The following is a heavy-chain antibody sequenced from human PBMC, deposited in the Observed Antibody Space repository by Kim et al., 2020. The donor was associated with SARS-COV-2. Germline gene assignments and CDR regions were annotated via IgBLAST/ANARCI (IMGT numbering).Heavy chain of an antibody. D-gene: IGHD1-7*01. J-gene: IGHJ4*02. CDR2: TI. CDR3: ARSITGTLVY. V-gene: IGHV3-48*03. Sequence: TIYYADSVKGRFTISRDNAKNSLYLQMNSLRAEDTAVYYCARSITGTLVYWGQGTLVTVSS.